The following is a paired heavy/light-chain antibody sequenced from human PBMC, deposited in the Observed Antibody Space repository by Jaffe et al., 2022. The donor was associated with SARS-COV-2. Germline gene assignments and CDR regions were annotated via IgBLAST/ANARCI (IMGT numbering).Light chain of an antibody. CDR3: QQYYINPPT. CDR2: WAS. Sequence: DIVMTQSPDSLAVSLGERATINCKSSQSVLYSFNNKNYLAWYQQKPGQSPSLLIYWASTRESGVPDRFSGSGSGTDFTLTISSLQAEDVAVYYCQQYYINPPTFGQGTRLEIK. J-gene: IGKJ5*01. V-gene: IGKV4-1*01. CDR1: QSVLYSFNNKNY.
Heavy chain of an antibody. V-gene: IGHV3-33*01. J-gene: IGHJ3*02. D-gene: IGHD3-3*01. CDR3: ARGLRTQGNLEGRSGYYDINAFDT. Sequence: QVQLMESGGGVVQPGRSLRLSCVASGFTYSTYGMHWVRQAPGKGLEWVAHIWNDGTYKFYADSVNGRFTISRDNSKSTLYLQMNSLRVEDTAVFYCARGLRTQGNLEGRSGYYDINAFDTWGQGTMVTVSS. CDR2: IWNDGTYK. CDR1: GFTYSTYG.